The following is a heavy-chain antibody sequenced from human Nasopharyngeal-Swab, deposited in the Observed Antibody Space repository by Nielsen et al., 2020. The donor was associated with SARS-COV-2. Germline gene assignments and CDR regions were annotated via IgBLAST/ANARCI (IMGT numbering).Heavy chain of an antibody. CDR3: AGRSATSGTFDY. V-gene: IGHV3-21*01. Sequence: WIRQPPGKGLEWVSSITSRGTYIYYADSAKGRFTISRDNAKQSVDLQMNDLRDEDTALYFCAGRSATSGTFDYWGRGTLVTVSS. CDR2: ITSRGTYI. D-gene: IGHD3-10*01. J-gene: IGHJ4*02.